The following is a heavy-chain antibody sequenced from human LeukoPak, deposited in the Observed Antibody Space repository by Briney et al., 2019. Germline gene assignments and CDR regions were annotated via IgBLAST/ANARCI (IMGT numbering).Heavy chain of an antibody. J-gene: IGHJ4*02. CDR2: IGVSGGTT. CDR3: SPLGSGVDY. Sequence: GGSLRLSCAASGFIFYNYAMSWVRQAPGKGLEWVSVIGVSGGTTYYADSVKGRFTISRDNSKNTLYLEINSLRAEDTAVYYCSPLGSGVDYWGQGTLVTVTS. CDR1: GFIFYNYA. D-gene: IGHD6-19*01. V-gene: IGHV3-23*01.